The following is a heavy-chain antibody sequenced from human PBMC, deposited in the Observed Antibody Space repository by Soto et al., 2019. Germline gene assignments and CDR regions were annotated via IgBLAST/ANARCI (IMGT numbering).Heavy chain of an antibody. V-gene: IGHV4-31*03. CDR1: GGSISSGGYY. CDR3: ARAGTADDLYYCMDV. J-gene: IGHJ6*02. CDR2: IYYIGST. D-gene: IGHD2-2*01. Sequence: QVQLQESGPGLVKPSQTLSLTCTVSGGSISSGGYYWSWIRQHPGKGLEWIGYIYYIGSTYYNPSLKSRVTISVDTSKNQFSLKLSSVTAADTAVYYCARAGTADDLYYCMDVWGQGTTVTVSS.